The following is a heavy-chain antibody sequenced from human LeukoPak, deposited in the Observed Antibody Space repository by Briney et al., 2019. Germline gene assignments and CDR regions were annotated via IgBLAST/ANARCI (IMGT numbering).Heavy chain of an antibody. Sequence: SETLSLTCAVYGGSFSGYYWSWIRQPPGKGLEWIGEINHSGSTNYNPSLKSRVTISVDTSKNQFSLKLSSVTAADTAVYYCARGFGFLEGFNYFYYWGQGNLVTVSS. V-gene: IGHV4-34*01. D-gene: IGHD3-3*01. CDR1: GGSFSGYY. CDR3: ARGFGFLEGFNYFYY. CDR2: INHSGST. J-gene: IGHJ4*02.